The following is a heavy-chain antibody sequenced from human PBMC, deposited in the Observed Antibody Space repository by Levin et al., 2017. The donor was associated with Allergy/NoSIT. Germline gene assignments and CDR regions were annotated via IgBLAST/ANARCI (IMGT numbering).Heavy chain of an antibody. Sequence: GSLRLSCTVSGGSISSSSYYWGWIRQPPGKGLEWIGSIYYSGSTYYNPSLKSRVTISVDTSKNQFSLKLSSVTAADTAVYYCARHRSYYDILTGYQKGPSFDYWGQGTLVTVSS. CDR2: IYYSGST. CDR1: GGSISSSSYY. CDR3: ARHRSYYDILTGYQKGPSFDY. J-gene: IGHJ4*02. V-gene: IGHV4-39*01. D-gene: IGHD3-9*01.